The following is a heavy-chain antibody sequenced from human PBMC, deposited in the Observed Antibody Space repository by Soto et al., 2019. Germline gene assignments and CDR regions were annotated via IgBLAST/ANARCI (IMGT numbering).Heavy chain of an antibody. CDR1: GGTFSSYA. CDR2: IIPIFGTA. D-gene: IGHD6-13*01. J-gene: IGHJ4*02. Sequence: GASVKVSCKASGGTFSSYAISWVRQAPGQGLEWMGGIIPIFGTANYAQKFQGRVTITADESTSTAYMELSSLRSEDTAAYYCARNTPYDRIAAAPFDYWGQGTLVTVSS. CDR3: ARNTPYDRIAAAPFDY. V-gene: IGHV1-69*13.